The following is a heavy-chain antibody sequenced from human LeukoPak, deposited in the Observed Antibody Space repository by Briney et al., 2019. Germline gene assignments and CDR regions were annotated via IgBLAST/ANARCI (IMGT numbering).Heavy chain of an antibody. CDR3: AREHSSSTVVTAISDAFDI. CDR2: IYYSGRT. Sequence: PSETLSLTCTVSGGTISSYYWIWIRQPPGKGLKWIGYIYYSGRTNYNPSLKSRVTISVDTSKNQFSLKLSSVTAADTAVYYCAREHSSSTVVTAISDAFDIWGEGTMVTVSS. CDR1: GGTISSYY. J-gene: IGHJ3*02. V-gene: IGHV4-59*01. D-gene: IGHD2-21*02.